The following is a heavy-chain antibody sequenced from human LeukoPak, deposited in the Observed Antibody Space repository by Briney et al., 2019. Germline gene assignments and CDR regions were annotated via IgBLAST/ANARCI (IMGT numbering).Heavy chain of an antibody. CDR1: GIIYSSYW. D-gene: IGHD3-22*01. CDR2: IKQDGSEK. Sequence: GGSPRLSCAASGIIYSSYWMSWVRQAPGKGLEWVANIKQDGSEKYYVDSVKGRFTISRDNAKNSLYLQMNSLRAEDTAVYYCARQNYYDSSGHTKPLPGAFDIWGQGTMVTVSS. J-gene: IGHJ3*02. V-gene: IGHV3-7*01. CDR3: ARQNYYDSSGHTKPLPGAFDI.